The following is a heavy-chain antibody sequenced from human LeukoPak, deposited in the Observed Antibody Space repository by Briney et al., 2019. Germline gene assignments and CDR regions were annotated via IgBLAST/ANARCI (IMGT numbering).Heavy chain of an antibody. Sequence: SETLSLTCAVYGGSFSGYYWSWIRQPPGKGLEWIGEINHSGSTNYNPSLKSRVTISVDTSKNQFSPKLSSVTAADTAVYYCARGHPGLPSARRLFDLNLRAFDYWGQGTLVTVSS. CDR2: INHSGST. CDR3: ARGHPGLPSARRLFDLNLRAFDY. V-gene: IGHV4-34*01. J-gene: IGHJ4*02. D-gene: IGHD2-15*01. CDR1: GGSFSGYY.